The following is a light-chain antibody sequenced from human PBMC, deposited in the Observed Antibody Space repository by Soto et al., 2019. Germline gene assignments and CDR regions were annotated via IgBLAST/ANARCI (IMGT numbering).Light chain of an antibody. CDR3: SSYTSSSTLV. CDR2: EVS. Sequence: QSALTQPASVSGSPGQSITISCTGNSSDVGGYNYVSWYQQHPGKAPKLMIYEVSNRPSGVSNRFSGSKSGNTASLTISGLQAEDEADYYCSSYTSSSTLVFGTGTKLTV. V-gene: IGLV2-14*01. J-gene: IGLJ1*01. CDR1: SSDVGGYNY.